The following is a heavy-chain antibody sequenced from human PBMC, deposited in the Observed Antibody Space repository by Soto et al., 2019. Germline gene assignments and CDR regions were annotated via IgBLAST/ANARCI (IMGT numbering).Heavy chain of an antibody. CDR2: ISAYNGNT. J-gene: IGHJ5*02. CDR3: ARGIKYGAYSRWFDP. CDR1: GSTFTSYG. Sequence: ASVKVSCKASGSTFTSYGISWVRQAPGQGLEWMGWISAYNGNTNYAQKLQGRVTMTTDASTSTAYMELSSLRSEDTAVYFCARGIKYGAYSRWFDPWGQGTLVTVSS. V-gene: IGHV1-18*01. D-gene: IGHD4-17*01.